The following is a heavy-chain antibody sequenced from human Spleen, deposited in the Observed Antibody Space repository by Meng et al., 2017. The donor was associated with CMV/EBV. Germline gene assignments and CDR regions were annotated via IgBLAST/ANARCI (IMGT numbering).Heavy chain of an antibody. CDR3: AKDQHDFWSGYYFDAFDI. Sequence: GESLKISWAASGFTFSSYAMSWVRQAPGKGLEWVAFIRYDGSNKYYADSVKGRFTISRDNSKNTLYLQMNSLRAEDTAVYYCAKDQHDFWSGYYFDAFDIWGQGTMVTVSS. CDR2: IRYDGSNK. CDR1: GFTFSSYA. J-gene: IGHJ3*02. V-gene: IGHV3-30*02. D-gene: IGHD3-3*01.